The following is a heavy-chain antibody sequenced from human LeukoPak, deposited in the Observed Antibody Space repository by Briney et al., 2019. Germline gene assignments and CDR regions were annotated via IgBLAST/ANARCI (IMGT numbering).Heavy chain of an antibody. J-gene: IGHJ4*02. CDR2: AGWAGGTT. CDR3: AKELDTMFFDY. CDR1: GFNFDRYT. V-gene: IGHV3-43*01. D-gene: IGHD3-10*02. Sequence: TGGSLRLPCATSGFNFDRYTIHWVRQTPGKGLEWVSLAGWAGGTTFYSDSVRGRFTISRDSGRESVYLQMNSLTTDDTAFYFCAKELDTMFFDYWGQGALVTVSS.